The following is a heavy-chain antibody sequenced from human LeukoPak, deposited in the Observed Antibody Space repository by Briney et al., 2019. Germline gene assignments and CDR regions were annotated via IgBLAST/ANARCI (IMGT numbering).Heavy chain of an antibody. CDR3: ARDVVPAAIGYYFDY. D-gene: IGHD2-2*02. CDR1: GFSFSSYW. Sequence: GGSLRLSCVASGFSFSSYWMSWVRQAPGKGLEWVSSISNSATFIDYADSVKGRFTISRDNAKNSVYLQMSSLRAEDTAVYYCARDVVPAAIGYYFDYWGQGTLVTVSS. CDR2: ISNSATFI. V-gene: IGHV3-21*01. J-gene: IGHJ4*02.